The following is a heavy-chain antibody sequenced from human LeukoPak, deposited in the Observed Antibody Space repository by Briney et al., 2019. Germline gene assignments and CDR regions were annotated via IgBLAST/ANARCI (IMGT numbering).Heavy chain of an antibody. CDR1: GYTFKKYG. V-gene: IGHV1-18*01. D-gene: IGHD3-3*01. CDR2: ITPHNHNA. CDR3: ARFSISYDLYYYYYMDV. J-gene: IGHJ6*03. Sequence: GASVKVSCKASGYTFKKYGINWVRQAPGQGLEWLGWITPHNHNAIYAQKLQGRVTMTTDTSTNTAYMDLRSLGSDDTAVYYCARFSISYDLYYYYYMDVWGKGTTVTVSS.